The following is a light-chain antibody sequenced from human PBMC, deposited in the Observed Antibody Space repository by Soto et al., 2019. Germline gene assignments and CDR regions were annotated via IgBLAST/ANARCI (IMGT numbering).Light chain of an antibody. CDR2: GND. V-gene: IGLV1-40*01. CDR1: SSNIGAGYD. CDR3: QSYDRSLSGSV. J-gene: IGLJ1*01. Sequence: QSVLTQPPSVSGAPGQGVTISCTGSSSNIGAGYDVHWYQQPPGAAPKLLIFGNDNRPSGVPDRFSGSRSGTSASLAITGLQAEDEADYYCQSYDRSLSGSVFGAGTKLTVL.